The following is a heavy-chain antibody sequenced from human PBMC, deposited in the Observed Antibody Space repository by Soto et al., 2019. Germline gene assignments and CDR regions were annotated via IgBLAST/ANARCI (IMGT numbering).Heavy chain of an antibody. Sequence: SVKVSCKASGGTFSSYAISWARQAPGQGLEWMGGIIPIFGTANYAQKFQGRVTITADESTSTAYMELSSLRSEDTAVYYCARPAQDIVATALAYWGQGTLVTVSS. CDR3: ARPAQDIVATALAY. D-gene: IGHD5-12*01. CDR2: IIPIFGTA. CDR1: GGTFSSYA. J-gene: IGHJ4*02. V-gene: IGHV1-69*13.